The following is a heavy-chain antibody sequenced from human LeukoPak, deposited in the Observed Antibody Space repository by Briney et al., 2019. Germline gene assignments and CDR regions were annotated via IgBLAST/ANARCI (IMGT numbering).Heavy chain of an antibody. CDR2: ISWNSGRI. V-gene: IGHV3-9*01. D-gene: IGHD5-18*01. J-gene: IGHJ4*02. Sequence: GGSLRLSCAASGFTFDDYAMHWVRQAPGKGLEWVSGISWNSGRIGYADSVKGRFTISRDNAKNSLYLQMNSLRAEDTALYYCASSPTFNGYLYYFDYWGQGTLVTVSS. CDR1: GFTFDDYA. CDR3: ASSPTFNGYLYYFDY.